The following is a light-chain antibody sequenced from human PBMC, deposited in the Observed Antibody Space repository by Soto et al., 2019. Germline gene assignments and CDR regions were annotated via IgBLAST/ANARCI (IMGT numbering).Light chain of an antibody. Sequence: DVQMTQSPSSLSAFVGDRVTITCRASQGIAPYLAWFQQKPWKVPKLLIYATSTLQSGVPSRFSGSGSGTDFTLTISSLQSEDVATYYCQRYNSAPLTFGGGTKVEIK. CDR3: QRYNSAPLT. CDR1: QGIAPY. J-gene: IGKJ4*02. V-gene: IGKV1-27*01. CDR2: ATS.